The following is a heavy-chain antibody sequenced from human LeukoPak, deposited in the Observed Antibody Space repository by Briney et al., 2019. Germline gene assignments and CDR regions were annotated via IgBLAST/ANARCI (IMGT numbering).Heavy chain of an antibody. V-gene: IGHV4-59*01. D-gene: IGHD2-2*01. CDR2: ISYSGGT. Sequence: PSETLSLTCTVSGGSISSYYWSWIRQPPRKGLEWIAYISYSGGTKYNPSLRSRVTISLDTSKNQFSLELSSVTAADTVIYYCARDRAYANSGGYAFDTWGQGTMVTVSS. CDR3: ARDRAYANSGGYAFDT. J-gene: IGHJ3*02. CDR1: GGSISSYY.